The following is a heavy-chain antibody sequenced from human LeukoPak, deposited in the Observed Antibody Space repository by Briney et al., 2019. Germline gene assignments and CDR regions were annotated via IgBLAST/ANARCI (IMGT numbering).Heavy chain of an antibody. Sequence: GGSLKLSCAAAGFTFDDYAMHWVRQAPGKGLEWVALISGDGGDTYYADSVKGRFTISRDNSKNSLYLEMNSLRTEDTALYYCGKDNARRARPRGMDVWGQGTTVTVSS. CDR3: GKDNARRARPRGMDV. V-gene: IGHV3-43*02. CDR2: ISGDGGDT. J-gene: IGHJ6*02. CDR1: GFTFDDYA. D-gene: IGHD5-12*01.